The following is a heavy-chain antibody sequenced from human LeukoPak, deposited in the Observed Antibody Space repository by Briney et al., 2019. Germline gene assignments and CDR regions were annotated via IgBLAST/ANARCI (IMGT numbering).Heavy chain of an antibody. Sequence: PSETLSLTCSVSSDSISNYYWTWIRQPPGKGLEWIGYIYYSGDTNYNPSLKSRVTISLDTSKNQFSLKLTSVTAADTAMYYCARRKAKTPNYFDYWGQGALVTVSS. V-gene: IGHV4-59*08. CDR2: IYYSGDT. CDR1: SDSISNYY. J-gene: IGHJ4*02. CDR3: ARRKAKTPNYFDY.